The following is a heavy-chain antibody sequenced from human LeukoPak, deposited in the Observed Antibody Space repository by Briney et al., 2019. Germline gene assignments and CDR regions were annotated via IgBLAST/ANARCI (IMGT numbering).Heavy chain of an antibody. V-gene: IGHV4-39*07. J-gene: IGHJ3*02. CDR2: IYYSGST. CDR3: ARVLYGAFDI. CDR1: GGSISSSSYY. Sequence: SETLSLTCTVSGGSISSSSYYWVWIRQPPGKGLEWIGSIYYSGSTYYNPSLKSRVTISVDTSKNQFSLKLSSVTAADTAVYYCARVLYGAFDIWGQGTMVTVSS. D-gene: IGHD2-2*02.